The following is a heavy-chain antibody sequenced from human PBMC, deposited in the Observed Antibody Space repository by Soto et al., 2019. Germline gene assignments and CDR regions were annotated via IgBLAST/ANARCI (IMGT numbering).Heavy chain of an antibody. Sequence: QVQLVQSGAEVKKPGSSVKVSCKASGGTFSSYAISWVRQAPGQGLEWMGRIIPIFGTANYAQKFQGRVTITADESTSTAYMELSSLRSEDTAVYYCARDRGNYDSSGYYCWFDPWGQGTLVTVSS. D-gene: IGHD3-22*01. CDR3: ARDRGNYDSSGYYCWFDP. J-gene: IGHJ5*02. V-gene: IGHV1-69*18. CDR2: IIPIFGTA. CDR1: GGTFSSYA.